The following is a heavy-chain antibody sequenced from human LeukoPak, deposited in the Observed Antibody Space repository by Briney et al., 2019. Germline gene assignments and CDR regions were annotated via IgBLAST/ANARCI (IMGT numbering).Heavy chain of an antibody. D-gene: IGHD6-19*01. Sequence: GGSLRLSCAASGFTFSSYAMHWVRQAPGKGLEWVAVISYDGSNKYYADSVKGRFTISRDNSKNTLYLQMNSLRAEDTAVYYCAKAGYSSGWTSYYFDYWGQGTLVTVSS. CDR1: GFTFSSYA. CDR2: ISYDGSNK. V-gene: IGHV3-30*04. J-gene: IGHJ4*02. CDR3: AKAGYSSGWTSYYFDY.